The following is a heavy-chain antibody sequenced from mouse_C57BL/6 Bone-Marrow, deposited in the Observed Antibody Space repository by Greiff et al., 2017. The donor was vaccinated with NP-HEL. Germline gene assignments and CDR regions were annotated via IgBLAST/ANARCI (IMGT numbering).Heavy chain of an antibody. CDR1: GFTFSDYY. J-gene: IGHJ1*03. Sequence: EVQLQESEGGLVQPGSSMKLSCTASGFTFSDYYMAWVRQVPEKGLEWVANINYDGSSTYYLDSLKSRFIISRDNAKNILYLQMSSLKSEDTATYYCAREYDYGSSPHWYFDVWGTGTTVTVSS. V-gene: IGHV5-16*01. CDR3: AREYDYGSSPHWYFDV. D-gene: IGHD1-1*01. CDR2: INYDGSST.